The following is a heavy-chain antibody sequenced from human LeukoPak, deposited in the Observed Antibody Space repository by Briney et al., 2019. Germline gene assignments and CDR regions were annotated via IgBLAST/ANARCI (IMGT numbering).Heavy chain of an antibody. CDR1: GCSFTSYW. V-gene: IGHV5-51*01. Sequence: GESLKISCKGSGCSFTSYWIGWVRQMPGKGLEWMGIIYPGDSDTRYSPSFQGQVTISADKSISTAYLQWSSLKASDTAMYYCARLVTVTTGAYWYFDLWGRGTLVTVSS. CDR2: IYPGDSDT. J-gene: IGHJ2*01. D-gene: IGHD4-17*01. CDR3: ARLVTVTTGAYWYFDL.